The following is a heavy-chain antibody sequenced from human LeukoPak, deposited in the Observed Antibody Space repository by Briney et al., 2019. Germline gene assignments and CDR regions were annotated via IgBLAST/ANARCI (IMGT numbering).Heavy chain of an antibody. J-gene: IGHJ4*02. D-gene: IGHD6-19*01. CDR1: GFTFSSYG. CDR3: ARDGQWLGSYFDH. V-gene: IGHV3-33*01. CDR2: IWYDGSNK. Sequence: PGGSLRLSCAASGFTFSSYGMHWVRQAPGKGLEWVAVIWYDGSNKYYADSVKGRFTISRDNSKNTLYLQMNSLRAEDTAVYYCARDGQWLGSYFDHWGQGTLVTVSS.